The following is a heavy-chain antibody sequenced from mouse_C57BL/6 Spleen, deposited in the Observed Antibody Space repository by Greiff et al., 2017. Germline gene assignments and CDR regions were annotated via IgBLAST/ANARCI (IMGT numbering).Heavy chain of an antibody. J-gene: IGHJ1*03. Sequence: EVKVVESGGGLVKPGGSLKLSCAASGFTFSSYAMSWVRQTPEKRLEWVATISDGGSYTYYPDNVKGRFTISRDNAKNNLYLQMSHLKSEDTAMYYCARDNKLGRYCDVWGTGTTVTVSS. V-gene: IGHV5-4*01. CDR2: ISDGGSYT. CDR3: ARDNKLGRYCDV. D-gene: IGHD4-1*01. CDR1: GFTFSSYA.